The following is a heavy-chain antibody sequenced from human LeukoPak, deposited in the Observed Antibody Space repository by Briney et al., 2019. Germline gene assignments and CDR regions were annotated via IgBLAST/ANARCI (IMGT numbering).Heavy chain of an antibody. CDR1: GFTFQLYW. CDR3: ARANYHPNWFDP. V-gene: IGHV3-74*01. CDR2: INDDGSDT. D-gene: IGHD1-7*01. Sequence: PGGSLRLSCAAFGFTFQLYWMHWVRQVPGKGPVWVARINDDGSDTVYADSVKGRFTISRDNSKNTLYLQMNSLRAADTAVYYCARANYHPNWFDPWGQGTLVTVSS. J-gene: IGHJ5*02.